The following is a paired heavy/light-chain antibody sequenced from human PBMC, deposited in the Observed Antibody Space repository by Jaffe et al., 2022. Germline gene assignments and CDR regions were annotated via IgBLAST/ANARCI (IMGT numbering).Heavy chain of an antibody. CDR3: AREDSLRGHSGYDAFDI. CDR1: GFTLSSYE. J-gene: IGHJ3*02. Sequence: EVQLVESGGGLIQPGGSLRLACAASGFTLSSYEMNWVRHTPGKGLEWVAHISPSGSTMYNTDSVKGRFTISRDSAKNSLFLQMNSLRAEDTALYYCAREDSLRGHSGYDAFDIWGQGTVVTVSS. D-gene: IGHD5-12*01. CDR2: ISPSGSTM. V-gene: IGHV3-48*03.
Light chain of an antibody. CDR1: SSNIGSNF. Sequence: QSVLTQPPSVSAAPGQKVTISCSGSSSNIGSNFVSWYQQLPGKAPKLLIYDSDKRPSGIPDRFSGSKSGTSATLGITGLQTGDEADYYCGVWDSSLRTYFFGAGTEVTVL. V-gene: IGLV1-51*01. CDR3: GVWDSSLRTYF. J-gene: IGLJ1*01. CDR2: DSD.